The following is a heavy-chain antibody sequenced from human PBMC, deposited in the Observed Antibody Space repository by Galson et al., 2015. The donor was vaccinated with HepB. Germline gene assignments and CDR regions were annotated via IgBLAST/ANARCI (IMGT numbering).Heavy chain of an antibody. J-gene: IGHJ3*02. CDR3: AKGTRGFLDDAFDI. Sequence: SLRLSCAASGFTFSSHAMRWVRQAPGKGLEWVSAIRGSGSGGSTYYADSVKGRFTISRDNSKNTLYLQMNSPRAEDTALYYCAKGTRGFLDDAFDIWGQGTMVTVSS. CDR1: GFTFSSHA. V-gene: IGHV3-23*01. CDR2: IRGSGSGGST. D-gene: IGHD3-16*02.